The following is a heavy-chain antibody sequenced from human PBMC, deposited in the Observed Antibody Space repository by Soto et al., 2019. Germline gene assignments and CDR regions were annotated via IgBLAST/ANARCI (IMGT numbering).Heavy chain of an antibody. V-gene: IGHV4-4*07. CDR2: IYTSGST. Sequence: SLPGPVPACPISIDCWSWMLRPAGKGLAWFGRIYTSGSTNYNPSLKSRVTMSVDTSKNQFSLKLSSVTAADTAVYYCARDQPVGYCNKGVCYNYYYYGMDAWGQGTTVTVSS. D-gene: IGHD2-8*01. CDR1: ACPISIDC. CDR3: ARDQPVGYCNKGVCYNYYYYGMDA. J-gene: IGHJ6*02.